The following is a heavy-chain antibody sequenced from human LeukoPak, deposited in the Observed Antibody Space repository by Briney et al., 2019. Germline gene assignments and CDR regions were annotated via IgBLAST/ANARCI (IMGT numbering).Heavy chain of an antibody. CDR1: GYTFTSYG. V-gene: IGHV1-18*01. J-gene: IGHJ6*02. D-gene: IGHD3-22*01. Sequence: ASVKVSCKASGYTFTSYGISWVRQAPGQGLEWMGWISAYNGNTNYAQKFQGRVTITRDTSASTAYMELSSLRSEDTAVYYCARLDYYDSSGYRGYYYGMDVWGQGTTVTVSS. CDR2: ISAYNGNT. CDR3: ARLDYYDSSGYRGYYYGMDV.